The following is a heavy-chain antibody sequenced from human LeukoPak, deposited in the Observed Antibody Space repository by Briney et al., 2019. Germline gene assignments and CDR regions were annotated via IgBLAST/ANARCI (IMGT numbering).Heavy chain of an antibody. Sequence: GRSLRLSCAASGFTFSSYAMHWVRQAPGKGLEWVAVISYDGSNKYYADYVKGRFTISRDNSKNTLYLQMNSLRAEDTAVYYCARGRFYDILTGYNDYWGQGTLVTVSS. CDR3: ARGRFYDILTGYNDY. D-gene: IGHD3-9*01. V-gene: IGHV3-30*04. CDR1: GFTFSSYA. CDR2: ISYDGSNK. J-gene: IGHJ4*02.